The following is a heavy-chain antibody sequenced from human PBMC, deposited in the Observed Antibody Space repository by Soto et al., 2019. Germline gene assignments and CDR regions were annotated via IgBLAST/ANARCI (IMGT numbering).Heavy chain of an antibody. Sequence: ASVKVSCKASGFTFTSSAVQWVRQARGQRLEWIGWIVVGSGNTNYAQKFQERVTITRDMSTSTAYMELSSLRSEDTAVYYCVAVIDRTGLDYAFDIWGQGTMVTVSS. V-gene: IGHV1-58*01. CDR1: GFTFTSSA. J-gene: IGHJ3*02. D-gene: IGHD7-27*01. CDR3: VAVIDRTGLDYAFDI. CDR2: IVVGSGNT.